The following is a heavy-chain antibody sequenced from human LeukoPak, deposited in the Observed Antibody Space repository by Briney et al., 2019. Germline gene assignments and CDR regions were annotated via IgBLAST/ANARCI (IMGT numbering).Heavy chain of an antibody. J-gene: IGHJ5*02. Sequence: PSETLSLTCTVSGGSISSSSYYWGWIRQPPEKGLEWIGSVYYSGTTYYNPSLKSRVTISVDTSKNQFSLKVTSVTAADTAVYYCTFWSGYYSSWFDPWGQGTLVTVSS. CDR1: GGSISSSSYY. CDR2: VYYSGTT. V-gene: IGHV4-39*01. CDR3: TFWSGYYSSWFDP. D-gene: IGHD3-3*01.